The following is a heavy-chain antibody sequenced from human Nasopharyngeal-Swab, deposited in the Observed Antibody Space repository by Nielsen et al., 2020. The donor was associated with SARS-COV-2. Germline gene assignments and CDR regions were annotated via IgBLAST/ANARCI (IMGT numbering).Heavy chain of an antibody. CDR3: ARERAGDYYSDY. J-gene: IGHJ4*02. Sequence: GESLKISCAAPGFSVSSNYMSWVRQAPGKGLEWVSIIYSGGSTYYADSVKGRFTISRDNSKNTLYLQMNSLRAEDTAVYYCARERAGDYYSDYWGQGTLVTVSS. V-gene: IGHV3-66*01. CDR2: IYSGGST. D-gene: IGHD2-21*02. CDR1: GFSVSSNY.